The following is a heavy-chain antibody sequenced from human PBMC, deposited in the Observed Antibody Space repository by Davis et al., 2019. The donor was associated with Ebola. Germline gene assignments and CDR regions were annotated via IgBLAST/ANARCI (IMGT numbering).Heavy chain of an antibody. J-gene: IGHJ4*02. V-gene: IGHV3-21*01. Sequence: GESLKISCAASGFTFTKYSMIWVRQAPGTGLEWVSSFRSTSSYISYADSVRGRLTISRDNAKNSLFLQMNSLRVEDTAVYYCATGGTGGYWGQGSLVTVSS. CDR3: ATGGTGGY. CDR2: FRSTSSYI. D-gene: IGHD3-16*01. CDR1: GFTFTKYS.